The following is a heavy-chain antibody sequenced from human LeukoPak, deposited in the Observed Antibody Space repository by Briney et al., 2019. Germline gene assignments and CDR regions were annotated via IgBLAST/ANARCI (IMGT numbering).Heavy chain of an antibody. CDR2: MNPNSGNT. CDR3: ARSGGSGSYYRFGY. Sequence: GASVKVSCKASGYTFHSYDISWVRQATGQGLEWMGWMNPNSGNTGYAQKFQGRVTITRNTSISTAYMELSSLRSEDTAVYYCARSGGSGSYYRFGYWGQGTLVTVSS. J-gene: IGHJ4*02. D-gene: IGHD3-10*01. V-gene: IGHV1-8*03. CDR1: GYTFHSYD.